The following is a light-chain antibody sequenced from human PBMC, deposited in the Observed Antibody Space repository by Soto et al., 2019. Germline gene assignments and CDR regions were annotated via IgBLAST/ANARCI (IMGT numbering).Light chain of an antibody. CDR1: QSVSSTN. Sequence: EIVLTQSPGTLSLSPGESATLSCRASQSVSSTNLAWYQQRPGQAPRLLIYGAYNRATGIPDRFSGSGSGTDFTLIISRLEPEDSAVYYCQQYDTSPQITFGQGTRLEIK. J-gene: IGKJ5*01. CDR2: GAY. V-gene: IGKV3-20*01. CDR3: QQYDTSPQIT.